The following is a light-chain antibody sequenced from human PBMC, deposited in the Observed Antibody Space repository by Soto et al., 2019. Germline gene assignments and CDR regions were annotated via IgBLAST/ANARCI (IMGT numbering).Light chain of an antibody. Sequence: SLLTQAPSASGSPGQSCTISCTATISDVGAYNYVSWYQQHPGKAPKLMIHEVSKRPSGVPDRFSASKSGNTASLTVSGLQAEDEADYHCSSHGGSNNFYVFGTGTKVTVL. CDR2: EVS. CDR3: SSHGGSNNFYV. CDR1: ISDVGAYNY. V-gene: IGLV2-8*01. J-gene: IGLJ1*01.